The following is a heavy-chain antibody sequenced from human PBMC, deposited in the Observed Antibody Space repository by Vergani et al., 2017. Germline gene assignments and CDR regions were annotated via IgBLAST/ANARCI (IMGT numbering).Heavy chain of an antibody. CDR2: IFSNDEK. V-gene: IGHV2-26*01. Sequence: QESGPGLVKPSETLSLSCRVSGDSISRSHYYWGFIRQPPGKGLEWLAHIFSNDEKSYSTSLKSRLTISKDTSKSQVVLTMTNMDPVDTATYYCARIRYSSSWLDYWGQGTLVTVSS. J-gene: IGHJ4*02. D-gene: IGHD6-13*01. CDR3: ARIRYSSSWLDY. CDR1: GDSISRSHYY.